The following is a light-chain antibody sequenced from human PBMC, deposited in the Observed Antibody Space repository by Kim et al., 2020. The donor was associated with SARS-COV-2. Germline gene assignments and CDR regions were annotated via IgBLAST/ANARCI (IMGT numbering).Light chain of an antibody. CDR3: QQYSNWPWT. J-gene: IGKJ1*01. CDR2: GAS. CDR1: RSGSSN. V-gene: IGKV3-15*01. Sequence: VPPGEKATPSCRASRSGSSNLAWYQHKPGQAPRLLIDGASTRATDFPARFTGSGSGTEFTLTINSLQSEDSGIYYCQQYSNWPWTFGQGTKVDIK.